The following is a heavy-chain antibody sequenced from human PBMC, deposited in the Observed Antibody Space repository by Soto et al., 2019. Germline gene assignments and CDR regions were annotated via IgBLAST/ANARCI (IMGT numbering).Heavy chain of an antibody. V-gene: IGHV2-26*01. J-gene: IGHJ6*02. CDR2: IFSNDEK. D-gene: IGHD3-3*01. Sequence: QVTLKESGPVLVKPTETLTLTCTVSGFSLSNARMGVSWIRQPPGKALEWLAHIFSNDEKSYSTSLKSRLTISKDTSKSQVVLTMTNMDAVDTATDYCARMPETYYDFWLGMDVWGQGTTVTVSS. CDR3: ARMPETYYDFWLGMDV. CDR1: GFSLSNARMG.